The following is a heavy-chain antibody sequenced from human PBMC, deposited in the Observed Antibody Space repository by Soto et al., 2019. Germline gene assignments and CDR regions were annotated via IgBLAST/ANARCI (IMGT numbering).Heavy chain of an antibody. CDR2: IIPILGIA. CDR1: GGTFSSYT. Sequence: GASVKVSCKASGGTFSSYTISWVRQAPGQGLDWMGRIIPILGIANYAQKFQGRVTITADKSTSTAYMELSSLRSEDTAVYYCAREVEYQLLPNYYYYYMDVWGKGTTVTVSS. D-gene: IGHD2-2*01. V-gene: IGHV1-69*04. J-gene: IGHJ6*03. CDR3: AREVEYQLLPNYYYYYMDV.